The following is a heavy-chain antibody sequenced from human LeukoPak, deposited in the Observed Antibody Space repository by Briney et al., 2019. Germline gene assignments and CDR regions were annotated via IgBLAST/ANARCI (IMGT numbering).Heavy chain of an antibody. CDR2: IRGSSSST. Sequence: GGSPRLSCAASGFTFSSYAMSWVRQAPGKGLEWVSTIRGSSSSTYYADSVKGRFTISRDNSKNTLYLQMDSLRAEDTAVYYCAKAQYGSGSYYYTLSVFDYWGQGTLVTVSS. CDR3: AKAQYGSGSYYYTLSVFDY. J-gene: IGHJ4*02. D-gene: IGHD3-10*01. CDR1: GFTFSSYA. V-gene: IGHV3-23*01.